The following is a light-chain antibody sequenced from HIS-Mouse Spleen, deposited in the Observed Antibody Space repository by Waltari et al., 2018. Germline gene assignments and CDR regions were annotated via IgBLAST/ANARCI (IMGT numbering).Light chain of an antibody. J-gene: IGKJ1*01. V-gene: IGKV1-9*01. CDR3: QQLNSYPPP. CDR2: AAS. Sequence: DIQLTQSPSFLSASVGDRVTITCRARQGIISYLAWYQQKPGKAPKLLFYAASTLQSEAPSRFSGSGSGTEFTLTISSLQPEDFATYYCQQLNSYPPPFGQGTKVEIK. CDR1: QGIISY.